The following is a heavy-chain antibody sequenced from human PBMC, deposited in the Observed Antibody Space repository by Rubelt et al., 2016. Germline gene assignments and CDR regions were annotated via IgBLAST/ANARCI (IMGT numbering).Heavy chain of an antibody. Sequence: QVQLVQSGAEVKKPGASVKVSCKASGYTFTSYGISWVRQAPGQGLEWMGWISAYNGNTNYAQKLQGRVTMTTAPSTSTACMELRSPRSDDTAVYYCARDLPPFRRYNWNFPLDYWGQGTLVTVSS. V-gene: IGHV1-18*01. J-gene: IGHJ4*02. CDR1: GYTFTSYG. CDR3: ARDLPPFRRYNWNFPLDY. CDR2: ISAYNGNT. D-gene: IGHD1-7*01.